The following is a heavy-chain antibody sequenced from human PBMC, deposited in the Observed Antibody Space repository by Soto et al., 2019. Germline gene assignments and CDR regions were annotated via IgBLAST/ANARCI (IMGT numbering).Heavy chain of an antibody. CDR1: GFTFSNAW. V-gene: IGHV3-15*01. D-gene: IGHD2-15*01. J-gene: IGHJ3*02. CDR2: IKSKTDGGTT. CDR3: TTELWLLDAFDI. Sequence: GGSLRLSCAASGFTFSNAWMSWVRQAPGKGLEWVGRIKSKTDGGTTDYAAPVKGRFTISRDDSKNTLYLQMNSLKTEDTAVYYCTTELWLLDAFDIWGQGTMVTVSS.